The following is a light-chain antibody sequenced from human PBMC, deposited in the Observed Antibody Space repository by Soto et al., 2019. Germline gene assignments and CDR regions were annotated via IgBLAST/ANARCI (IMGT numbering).Light chain of an antibody. CDR1: SSDVGGYNY. CDR3: SSYTSISTLV. Sequence: QSALTQPASVSGSPGQSITISCTGTSSDVGGYNYVAWYQRRPDKAPKLMIYDVSTRPSGVSLRFSGSKSGNTASLTISGLQAEDEADYYCSSYTSISTLVFGTGPKLTVL. J-gene: IGLJ1*01. CDR2: DVS. V-gene: IGLV2-14*01.